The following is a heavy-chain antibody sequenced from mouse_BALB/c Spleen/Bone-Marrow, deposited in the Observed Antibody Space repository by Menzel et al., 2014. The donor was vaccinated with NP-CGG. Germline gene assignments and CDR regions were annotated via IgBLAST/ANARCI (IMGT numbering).Heavy chain of an antibody. CDR2: IDPRTAYT. D-gene: IGHD4-1*01. CDR3: ARYWDAY. J-gene: IGHJ3*01. CDR1: DYTFTSYW. Sequence: QVQLQQSGAELAKPGASVKMSCKVSDYTFTSYWIHWVKQRPGQGLEWIGYIDPRTAYTEYGQKFKDKATLTADKSSSTAYMQLSSLTSEDSAVYYCARYWDAYWGQGTLVTVSA. V-gene: IGHV1-7*01.